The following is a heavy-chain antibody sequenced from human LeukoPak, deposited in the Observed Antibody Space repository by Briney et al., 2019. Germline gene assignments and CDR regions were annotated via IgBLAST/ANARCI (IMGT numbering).Heavy chain of an antibody. J-gene: IGHJ4*02. CDR2: IKQDGSGK. CDR1: GFTFSSYW. V-gene: IGHV3-7*03. CDR3: TTYSSGSCPF. D-gene: IGHD6-19*01. Sequence: GGSLRLSCAASGFTFSSYWMHWVRQAPGKGLEWVANIKQDGSGKYYVDSVKGRFTISRDNARNSLYLQMNSLKTEDTAVYYCTTYSSGSCPFWGQGTLVTVSS.